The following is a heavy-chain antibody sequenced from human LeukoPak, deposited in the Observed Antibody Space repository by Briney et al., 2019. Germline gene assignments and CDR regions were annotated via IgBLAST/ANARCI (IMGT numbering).Heavy chain of an antibody. CDR2: INSTSGGT. V-gene: IGHV1-2*02. D-gene: IGHD2-2*01. J-gene: IGHJ3*01. CDR3: ARVSTLGCSSTTCLAFDV. Sequence: ASVKVSCKPAGYTFTGHYIHWVRQAPGQGLEWMGWINSTSGGTNYAQNFQGRVTMTRDTSVSTAYMELSRLRSDDTAVYYCARVSTLGCSSTTCLAFDVWGQGTVVTVSS. CDR1: GYTFTGHY.